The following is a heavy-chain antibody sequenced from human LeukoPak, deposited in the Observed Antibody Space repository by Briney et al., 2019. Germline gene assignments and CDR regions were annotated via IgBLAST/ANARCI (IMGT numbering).Heavy chain of an antibody. CDR3: ARVRVRGVIIKDAFDI. CDR1: GFTFSSYA. J-gene: IGHJ3*02. Sequence: GGSLRLSCAASGFTFSSYAMHWVRQAPGKGLGWVAVISYDGSNKYYADSVKGRFTISRDNSKNTLYLQMNSLRAEDTAVYYCARVRVRGVIIKDAFDIWGQGTMVTVSS. CDR2: ISYDGSNK. D-gene: IGHD3-10*01. V-gene: IGHV3-30-3*01.